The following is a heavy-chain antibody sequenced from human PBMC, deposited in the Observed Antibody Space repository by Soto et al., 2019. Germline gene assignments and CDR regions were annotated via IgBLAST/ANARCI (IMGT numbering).Heavy chain of an antibody. V-gene: IGHV3-74*01. CDR1: GFTFSSYW. CDR3: ARRYYYDSSGYSFYY. Sequence: EVQLVGSGGGLVQPGGSLRLSCAASGFTFSSYWMHWVRQALGKGLVWVSRINSDGSSTSYADSVKGRFTISRDNAKNTLYLQVNSLRAEDTAVYYCARRYYYDSSGYSFYYWGQGTLVTVSS. J-gene: IGHJ4*02. CDR2: INSDGSST. D-gene: IGHD3-22*01.